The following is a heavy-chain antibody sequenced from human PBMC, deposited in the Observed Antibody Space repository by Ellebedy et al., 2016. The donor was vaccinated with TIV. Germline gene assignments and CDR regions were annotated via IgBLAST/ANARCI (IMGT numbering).Heavy chain of an antibody. CDR1: GFTFDDYA. CDR3: AKDTGVTMVRGVIKTFDY. V-gene: IGHV3-9*01. J-gene: IGHJ4*02. D-gene: IGHD3-10*01. CDR2: ISWNSGSI. Sequence: GGSLRLXXAASGFTFDDYAMHWVRQAPGKGLEWVSGISWNSGSIGYADSVKGRFTISRDNAKNSLYLQMNSLRAEDTALYYCAKDTGVTMVRGVIKTFDYWGQGTLVTVSS.